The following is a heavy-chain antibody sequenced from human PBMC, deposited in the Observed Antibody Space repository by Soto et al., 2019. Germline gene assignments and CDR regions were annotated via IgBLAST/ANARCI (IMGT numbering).Heavy chain of an antibody. V-gene: IGHV3-23*01. CDR2: ISGSGGST. D-gene: IGHD2-15*01. CDR1: GFTFSSYA. CDR3: AKGAYRDSSYYGMDV. Sequence: GGSLRLSCAASGFTFSSYAMSWVRQAPGKGLEWVSAISGSGGSTDYADSVKGRFTSWRDNSKNTLYLQMNSLRAEDTAVYSCAKGAYRDSSYYGMDVWGQGTTGTVS. J-gene: IGHJ6*02.